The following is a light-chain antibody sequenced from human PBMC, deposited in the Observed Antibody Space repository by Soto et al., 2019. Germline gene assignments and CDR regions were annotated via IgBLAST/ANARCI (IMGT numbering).Light chain of an antibody. J-gene: IGKJ1*01. Sequence: ETVLTQSPATLSLSPGERATLSCRASQSVSSSFLAWYQQKPGQAPRLLIYGASSRATGIPDRFSGSGSGTDFTLTISRLEPEDFAVYYCQQYGSSGTFGQGTKV. CDR3: QQYGSSGT. V-gene: IGKV3-20*01. CDR2: GAS. CDR1: QSVSSSF.